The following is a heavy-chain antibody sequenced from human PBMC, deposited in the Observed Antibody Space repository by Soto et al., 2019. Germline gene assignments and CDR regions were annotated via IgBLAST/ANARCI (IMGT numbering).Heavy chain of an antibody. CDR3: ARHGNGGFDY. D-gene: IGHD1-1*01. Sequence: QLQLQESGPGLVKPSETLSLTCTVSGGSISSSSYYWGWIRQPPGKGLEWIGSIYYSGSTYYNPSLKSRVTISVDTSKNQFSMKLSSVTAADTAVYYCARHGNGGFDYWGQGTLVTVSS. CDR2: IYYSGST. V-gene: IGHV4-39*01. J-gene: IGHJ4*02. CDR1: GGSISSSSYY.